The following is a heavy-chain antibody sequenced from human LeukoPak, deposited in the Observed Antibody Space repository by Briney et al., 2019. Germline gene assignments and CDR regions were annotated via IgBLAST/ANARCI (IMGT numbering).Heavy chain of an antibody. Sequence: PGGSLRLSCAASGFTFSGYPIHWVRQAPGKGLEWVAVISYDGSNKYYADSVKGRFTISRDNSKNTLYLQMNSLRAEDTAVYYCAGLSPYCSGGSCYGQDHLFDYWGQGTLVTVSS. CDR1: GFTFSGYP. J-gene: IGHJ4*02. CDR3: AGLSPYCSGGSCYGQDHLFDY. CDR2: ISYDGSNK. D-gene: IGHD2-15*01. V-gene: IGHV3-30*14.